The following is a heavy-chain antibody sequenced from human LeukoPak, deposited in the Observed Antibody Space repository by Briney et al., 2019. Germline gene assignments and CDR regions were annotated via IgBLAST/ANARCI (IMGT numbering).Heavy chain of an antibody. V-gene: IGHV4-39*07. D-gene: IGHD2-2*02. CDR3: ARVVGVPAAILDDAFDI. CDR1: GGSISSSSYY. Sequence: SETLSLTCTVSGGSISSSSYYWGWIRQPPGKGLEWIGSIYYSGSTYYNPSLKSRVTISVDTSKNQFSLRLSSVTAADTAVYYCARVVGVPAAILDDAFDIWGQGTMVTVSS. J-gene: IGHJ3*02. CDR2: IYYSGST.